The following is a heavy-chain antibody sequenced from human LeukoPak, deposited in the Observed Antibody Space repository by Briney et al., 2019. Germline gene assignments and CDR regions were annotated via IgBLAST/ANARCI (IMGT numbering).Heavy chain of an antibody. CDR3: ASSLVVVTASWTNAFDI. D-gene: IGHD2-21*02. CDR2: INPNSGGT. J-gene: IGHJ3*02. V-gene: IGHV1-2*02. CDR1: GYTFTDYY. Sequence: ASVKVSCKASGYTFTDYYMHWVRQAPEQGLEWMGWINPNSGGTHYAQRFQGRVTMTRDTSISTAYMELSRLRSDDTAVYYCASSLVVVTASWTNAFDIWGQGTMVTVSS.